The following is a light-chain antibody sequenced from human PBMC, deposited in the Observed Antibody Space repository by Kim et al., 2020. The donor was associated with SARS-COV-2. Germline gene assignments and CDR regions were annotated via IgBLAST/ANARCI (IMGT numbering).Light chain of an antibody. CDR2: QDS. J-gene: IGLJ1*01. Sequence: SYELTQPPSVSVSPGQTASITCSGDKLGDKYACWYQQKPGQSLVLVIYQDSKRPSGIPERFSGSNSGNTATLTISGTQAMDEADYYCQAWDSSTAYVFGT. V-gene: IGLV3-1*01. CDR3: QAWDSSTAYV. CDR1: KLGDKY.